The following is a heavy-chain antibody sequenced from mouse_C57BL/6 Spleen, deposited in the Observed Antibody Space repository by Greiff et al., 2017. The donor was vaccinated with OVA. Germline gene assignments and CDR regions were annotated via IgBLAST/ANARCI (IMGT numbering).Heavy chain of an antibody. V-gene: IGHV5-6*01. CDR2: ISSGGSYT. CDR3: ASRTGTGFAY. D-gene: IGHD4-1*01. J-gene: IGHJ3*01. Sequence: EVQGVESGGDLVKPGGSLKLSCAASGFTFSSYGMSWVRQTPDKRLEWVATISSGGSYTYYPDSVKGRFTISRDNAKNTLYLQMSSLKSEDTAMYYCASRTGTGFAYWGQGTLVTVSA. CDR1: GFTFSSYG.